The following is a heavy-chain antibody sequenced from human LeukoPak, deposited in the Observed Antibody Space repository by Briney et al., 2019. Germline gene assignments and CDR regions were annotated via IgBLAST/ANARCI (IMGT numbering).Heavy chain of an antibody. CDR1: GGTFSSYA. CDR3: ARDKSSGWYSGDLDY. V-gene: IGHV1-69*05. J-gene: IGHJ4*02. Sequence: AASVKVSCKASGGTFSSYAISWVRRAPGQGLEWMGGIIPIFGTANYAQKFQGRVTITTDESTSTAYMELSSLRSEDTAVYYCARDKSSGWYSGDLDYWGQGTLVTVSS. D-gene: IGHD6-19*01. CDR2: IIPIFGTA.